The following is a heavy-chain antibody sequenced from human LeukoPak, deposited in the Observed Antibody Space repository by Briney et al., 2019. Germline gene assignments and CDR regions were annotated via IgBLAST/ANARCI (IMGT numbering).Heavy chain of an antibody. CDR2: IYYSGST. V-gene: IGHV4-38-2*02. CDR3: ARVFHYYGSGSYPHYMDV. D-gene: IGHD3-10*01. Sequence: PSETLSLTCTVSGYSISSGYYWGWIRQPPGKGLEWIGSIYYSGSTYYNPSLKSRVTISVDTSKNQFSLKLSSVTAADTAVYYCARVFHYYGSGSYPHYMDVWGKGTTVTVSS. J-gene: IGHJ6*03. CDR1: GYSISSGYY.